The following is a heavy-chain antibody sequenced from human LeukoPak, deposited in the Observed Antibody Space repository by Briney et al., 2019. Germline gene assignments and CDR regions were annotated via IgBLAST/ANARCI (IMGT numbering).Heavy chain of an antibody. D-gene: IGHD6-13*01. V-gene: IGHV4-59*01. CDR2: IYYSGST. J-gene: IGHJ4*02. CDR1: GGPISSYY. CDR3: AREESSSWYELGY. Sequence: SETLSLTCTVSGGPISSYYWSWIRQPPGKGLEWIGYIYYSGSTNYNPSLKSRVTISVDTSKNQFSLKLSSVTAADTAVYYCAREESSSWYELGYWGQGTLVTVSS.